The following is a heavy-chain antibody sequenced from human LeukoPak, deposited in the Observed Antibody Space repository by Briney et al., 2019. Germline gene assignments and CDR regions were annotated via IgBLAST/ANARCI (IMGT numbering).Heavy chain of an antibody. V-gene: IGHV3-48*01. CDR3: ARAAQPGFDP. J-gene: IGHJ5*02. CDR1: GLTFSTYS. Sequence: QPGGSLRLSCGASGLTFSTYSMNWVRQAPGKGLEWVSYISSDSGTRYYADSVKGRFTISRDNAKNLLYLQMNSLRAEDTAVYYCARAAQPGFDPWGQGTLVTVSS. D-gene: IGHD1-14*01. CDR2: ISSDSGTR.